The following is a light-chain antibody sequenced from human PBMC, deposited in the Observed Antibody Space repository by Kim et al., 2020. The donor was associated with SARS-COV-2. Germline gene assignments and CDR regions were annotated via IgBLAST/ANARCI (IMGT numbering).Light chain of an antibody. CDR1: AGAVTSGHY. Sequence: PGGTAPLTCASSAGAVTSGHYPYWVQQKPGQAPRTLIYDTRNKHSWTPARFSGSLLGGKAALTLSGAQPEDEAEYYCLLSYSDVAVFGGGTQLTVL. V-gene: IGLV7-46*01. CDR2: DTR. CDR3: LLSYSDVAV. J-gene: IGLJ3*02.